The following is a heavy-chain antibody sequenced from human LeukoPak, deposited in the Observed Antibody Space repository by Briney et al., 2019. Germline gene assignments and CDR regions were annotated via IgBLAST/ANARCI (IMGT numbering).Heavy chain of an antibody. CDR3: ARGLQNYGDAQGPFDHYYYMDV. D-gene: IGHD4-17*01. CDR1: GGSISSYY. Sequence: PSETLSLTCTVSGGSISSYYWSWIRQPPGKGLEWIGYIYYSGSTNYNPSLKSRVTISVDTSKNQFSLKLSSVTAADTAVYYCARGLQNYGDAQGPFDHYYYMDVWGKGTTVTVSS. J-gene: IGHJ6*03. CDR2: IYYSGST. V-gene: IGHV4-59*01.